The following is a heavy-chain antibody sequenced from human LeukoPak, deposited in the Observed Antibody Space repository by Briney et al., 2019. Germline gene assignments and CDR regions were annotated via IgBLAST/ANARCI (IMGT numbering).Heavy chain of an antibody. V-gene: IGHV1-69*06. CDR1: GGTFSSYA. D-gene: IGHD2-2*01. CDR3: ARERYCSSTSCYPGYYYYGMDV. J-gene: IGHJ6*04. CDR2: IIPIFGTA. Sequence: SVKVSCKASGGTFSSYAISWVRQAPGQGLEWMGGIIPIFGTANYAQKFQGRVTITEDKSTSTAYMELSSLRSEDTAVYYCARERYCSSTSCYPGYYYYGMDVWGKGATVTVSS.